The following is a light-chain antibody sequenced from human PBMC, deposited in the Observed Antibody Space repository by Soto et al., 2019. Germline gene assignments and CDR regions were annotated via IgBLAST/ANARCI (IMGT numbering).Light chain of an antibody. CDR2: DDT. CDR1: SSDVGTYKP. CDR3: RSFAGSSTS. J-gene: IGLJ3*02. V-gene: IGLV2-23*01. Sequence: QSALTQPASVSGSPGQSITISCTGTSSDVGTYKPVSWYQQYPGKAPKVIIYDDTKRPSGVSSRFSGSKSGNTASLTISGITDEAEADYYCRSFAGSSTSFGGGTK.